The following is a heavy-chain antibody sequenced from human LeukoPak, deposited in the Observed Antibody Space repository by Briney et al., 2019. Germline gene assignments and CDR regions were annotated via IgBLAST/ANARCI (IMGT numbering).Heavy chain of an antibody. CDR1: GGSISNYY. V-gene: IGHV4-59*01. CDR2: IYYSGST. D-gene: IGHD1-7*01. CDR3: ARANYDAFDI. Sequence: PSETLSLTCTVSGGSISNYYWSWIRQPPGKGLEWIGYIYYSGSTNYSPSLKSRVTIPVDTSQNQFSRKLSSVTAADTAVYYCARANYDAFDIWGQGTMVTVSS. J-gene: IGHJ3*02.